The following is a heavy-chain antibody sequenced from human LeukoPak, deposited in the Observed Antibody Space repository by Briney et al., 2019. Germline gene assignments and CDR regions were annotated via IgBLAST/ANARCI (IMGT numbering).Heavy chain of an antibody. D-gene: IGHD3-10*01. Sequence: GPTLVNPTQTLTLTCTFSGFSLSTSGVGVGWIRQPPGKALEWLALIYWNDDKRYSPSLKSRLTITKDTSKDQVVLTMTNMDPVDTATYYCAHPFLWFGELREDNNWFDPWGQGTLVTVSS. CDR2: IYWNDDK. J-gene: IGHJ5*02. V-gene: IGHV2-5*01. CDR3: AHPFLWFGELREDNNWFDP. CDR1: GFSLSTSGVG.